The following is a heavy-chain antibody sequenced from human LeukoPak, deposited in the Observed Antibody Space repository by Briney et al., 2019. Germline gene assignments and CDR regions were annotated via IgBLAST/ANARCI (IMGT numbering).Heavy chain of an antibody. CDR3: ARSQNYYGSGDY. CDR2: IYYTGKT. J-gene: IGHJ4*02. CDR1: GDSVSNGNYY. Sequence: SETLSLTCTVSGDSVSNGNYYWSWLRQPPGKALEWIGYIYYTGKTYYNPSLGGRVTILVDTSRNHFSVKLGSVTAADTAVYYCARSQNYYGSGDYWSQGTLVTVSS. D-gene: IGHD3-10*01. V-gene: IGHV4-61*03.